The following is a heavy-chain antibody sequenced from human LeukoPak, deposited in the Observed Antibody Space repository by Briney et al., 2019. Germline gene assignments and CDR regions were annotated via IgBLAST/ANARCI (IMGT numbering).Heavy chain of an antibody. CDR3: ARSRDGSGSYYNAPYFDY. Sequence: SETLSLTCAVYGGSFSGYYWSWIRQPPGKGLEWIGEINHSGSTNYNPSLKSRVTISVDTSKSQFSLKLSSVTAADTAVYYCARSRDGSGSYYNAPYFDYWGQGTLVTVSS. CDR2: INHSGST. D-gene: IGHD3-10*01. V-gene: IGHV4-34*01. J-gene: IGHJ4*02. CDR1: GGSFSGYY.